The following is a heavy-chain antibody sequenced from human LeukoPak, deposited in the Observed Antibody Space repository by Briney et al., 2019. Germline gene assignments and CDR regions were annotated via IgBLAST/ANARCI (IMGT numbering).Heavy chain of an antibody. CDR3: ARHPYYYDNSGQVQLDDFDF. Sequence: SETLSLTCTVSGDSVTSNSYYWGWIRQPPGQGLEWSGSIYYSGDMHYHPSLTTRVSISLDTAKNQFSLRLTSATAADTAVYYCARHPYYYDNSGQVQLDDFDFWGQGSLVTVSA. J-gene: IGHJ4*02. V-gene: IGHV4-39*01. D-gene: IGHD3-22*01. CDR1: GDSVTSNSYY. CDR2: IYYSGDM.